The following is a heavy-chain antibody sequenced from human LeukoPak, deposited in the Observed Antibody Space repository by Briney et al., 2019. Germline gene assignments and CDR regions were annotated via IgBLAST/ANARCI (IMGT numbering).Heavy chain of an antibody. CDR3: ARWDSSSWLQYNWFDP. J-gene: IGHJ5*02. V-gene: IGHV4-59*08. CDR2: IYYSGST. Sequence: KPSETLSLTCTVSGGSISSYYWSWIRQPPGKGLEWIGYIYYSGSTNYNPSLKSRVTISVDTSKNQFSLKLSSVTAADAAVYYCARWDSSSWLQYNWFDPWGQGTLVTVSS. D-gene: IGHD6-13*01. CDR1: GGSISSYY.